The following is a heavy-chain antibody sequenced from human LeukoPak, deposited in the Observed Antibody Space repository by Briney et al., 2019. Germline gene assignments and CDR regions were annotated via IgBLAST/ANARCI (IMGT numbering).Heavy chain of an antibody. V-gene: IGHV3-30*02. CDR3: ARGATVTTLVPYYYYYGMDV. CDR2: IRYDGSNK. CDR1: GFTFSSYG. Sequence: GGSLRLSCAASGFTFSSYGMHWVRQAPGKGLEWVAFIRYDGSNKYYADSVKGRFTISRDNSKNTLYLQMNSLRAEDTAVYYCARGATVTTLVPYYYYYGMDVWGQGTTVTVSS. J-gene: IGHJ6*02. D-gene: IGHD4-17*01.